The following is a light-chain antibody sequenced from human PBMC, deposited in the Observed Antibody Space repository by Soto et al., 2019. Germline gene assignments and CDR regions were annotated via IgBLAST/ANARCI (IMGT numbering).Light chain of an antibody. Sequence: QSALTQPASVSGSPVQSITISCTGTSSVVGAYDYVSWYQQHPDKAPKLMIYEVSYRPSGVSNRFSGSKSVNTATLTISGLQAEDEADYYCSSYTTSSTRVFGTGTKVTVL. CDR2: EVS. J-gene: IGLJ1*01. CDR3: SSYTTSSTRV. CDR1: SSVVGAYDY. V-gene: IGLV2-14*03.